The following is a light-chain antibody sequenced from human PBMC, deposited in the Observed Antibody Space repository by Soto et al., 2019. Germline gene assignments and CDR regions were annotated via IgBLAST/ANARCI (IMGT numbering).Light chain of an antibody. CDR1: QTVLNNSNRKNF. V-gene: IGKV4-1*01. CDR2: WAS. CDR3: QQYYSLPYT. Sequence: DIVLTQSPDSLAVSLGERATFNCRSSQTVLNNSNRKNFLAWYQHKPGQPPKLLFYWASTREFGVPARFSGSGSGTDFTLTISGLQAEDVGVYYCQQYYSLPYTFGQGTKVEI. J-gene: IGKJ2*01.